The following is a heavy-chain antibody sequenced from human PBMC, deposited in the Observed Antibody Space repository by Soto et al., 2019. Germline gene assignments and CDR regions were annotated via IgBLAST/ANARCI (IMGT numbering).Heavy chain of an antibody. CDR3: ARGLRITMVRGNWFDP. D-gene: IGHD3-10*01. CDR1: GGSISSGGYY. CDR2: IYYSGST. J-gene: IGHJ5*02. Sequence: SETLSLTCTVSGGSISSGGYYWSWIRQHPGKGLEWIGYIYYSGSTYYNPSLKSRVTMSVDTSKNQFSLKLSSVTAADTAVYYCARGLRITMVRGNWFDPWGQGTLVTVSS. V-gene: IGHV4-31*03.